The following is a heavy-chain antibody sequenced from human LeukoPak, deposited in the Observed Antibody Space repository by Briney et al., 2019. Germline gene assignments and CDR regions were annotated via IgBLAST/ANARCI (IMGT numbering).Heavy chain of an antibody. V-gene: IGHV3-23*01. CDR3: APGIGSLYGMDV. CDR2: IGGTTGGT. CDR1: GFTFSAYT. J-gene: IGHJ6*02. Sequence: HAGGSLRLSCAASGFTFSAYTMSWVRQAPGKGLEWVSSIGGTTGGTYYAESVQGRFTISRDNSKNTVYLQMNSLGAEDTAVYYCAPGIGSLYGMDVWGRGTTVTVSS. D-gene: IGHD1-26*01.